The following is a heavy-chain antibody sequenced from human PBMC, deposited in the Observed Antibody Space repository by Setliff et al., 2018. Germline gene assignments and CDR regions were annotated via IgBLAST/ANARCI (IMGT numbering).Heavy chain of an antibody. J-gene: IGHJ5*02. D-gene: IGHD3-3*01. Sequence: SETLSLTCTVSGGSISSGSYYWSWIRQPPGKGLEWIGYISSGSTNYNPSLKSRVTISVDTSKNQFSLKLSSVTAADTATYYCARAGPTVTFFRVLVISWWDPWGQGSLVTVSS. CDR1: GGSISSGSYY. CDR2: ISSGST. V-gene: IGHV4-61*01. CDR3: ARAGPTVTFFRVLVISWWDP.